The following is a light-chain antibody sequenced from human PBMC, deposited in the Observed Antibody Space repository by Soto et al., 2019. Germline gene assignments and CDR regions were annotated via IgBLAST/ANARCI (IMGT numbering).Light chain of an antibody. J-gene: IGKJ1*01. Sequence: DIQMIQSPSSLSASVGDRVTLTCRASQDISQYLAWYQQSPGQVPKLLIYYASTLQSGVPSRFSGSGSGTEFTLTISSLQSEDFAIYYCLQYNNWPPDTFGQGTKVEI. CDR2: YAS. V-gene: IGKV1-27*01. CDR1: QDISQY. CDR3: LQYNNWPPDT.